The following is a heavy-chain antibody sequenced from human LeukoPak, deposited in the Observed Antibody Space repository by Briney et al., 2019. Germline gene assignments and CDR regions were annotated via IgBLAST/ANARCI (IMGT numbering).Heavy chain of an antibody. CDR3: ARVSSWYEHYFDY. Sequence: SETLSLTCTVSGGSISSGGYYWSWIRQHPGKGLEWIGYIYYSGSTYYNPSLKSRVTISVDTSKNQFSLKLSSVTAADTAVYYCARVSSWYEHYFDYWGQGTLVTVSS. V-gene: IGHV4-31*03. CDR1: GGSISSGGYY. J-gene: IGHJ4*02. D-gene: IGHD6-13*01. CDR2: IYYSGST.